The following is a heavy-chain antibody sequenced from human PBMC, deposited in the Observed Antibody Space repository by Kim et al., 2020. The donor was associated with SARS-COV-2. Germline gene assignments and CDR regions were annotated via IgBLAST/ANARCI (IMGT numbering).Heavy chain of an antibody. CDR1: GFTFSSYG. Sequence: GGSLRLSCAASGFTFSSYGMHWVRQAPGKGLEWVAVIWYDGSNKYYADSVKGRFTISRDNSKNTLYLQMNSLRAEDTAVYYRAREITFGGVIVSPGYYYGMDVWGQGTTVTVSS. CDR2: IWYDGSNK. CDR3: AREITFGGVIVSPGYYYGMDV. V-gene: IGHV3-33*01. J-gene: IGHJ6*02. D-gene: IGHD3-16*02.